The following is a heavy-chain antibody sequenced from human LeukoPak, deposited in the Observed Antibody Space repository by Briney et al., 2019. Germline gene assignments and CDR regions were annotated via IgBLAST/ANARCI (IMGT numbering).Heavy chain of an antibody. D-gene: IGHD4-23*01. CDR1: GYTFTSYG. CDR3: ARVMYGGNSGLDY. CDR2: ISAYNGNT. J-gene: IGHJ4*02. V-gene: IGHV1-18*01. Sequence: ASVKVSCKASGYTFTSYGISWVRQAPGQGLEWMGWISAYNGNTNYAQKFQGRVTMTTDTSTSTAYMEVKSLRSEDTAVYYCARVMYGGNSGLDYWGQGTLVTVSS.